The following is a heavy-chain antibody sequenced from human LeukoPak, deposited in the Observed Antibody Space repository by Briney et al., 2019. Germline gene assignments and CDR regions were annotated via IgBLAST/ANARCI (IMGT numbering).Heavy chain of an antibody. CDR3: ARARSDFWSGCTLDY. D-gene: IGHD3-3*01. Sequence: PSETLSLTCTVSGGSISSGGYSWSWIRQHPGKGLEWIGYIYYSGSTYYNPSLKSRVTISVDTSKNQFSLKLSSVTAADTAVYYCARARSDFWSGCTLDYWGQGTLVTVSS. V-gene: IGHV4-31*03. CDR1: GGSISSGGYS. CDR2: IYYSGST. J-gene: IGHJ4*02.